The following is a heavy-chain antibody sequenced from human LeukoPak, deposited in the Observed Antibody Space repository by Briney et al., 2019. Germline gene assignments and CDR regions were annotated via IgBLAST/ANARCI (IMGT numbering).Heavy chain of an antibody. J-gene: IGHJ4*02. CDR3: AKDRTGGSHWFDY. CDR1: GFTFSNYA. V-gene: IGHV3-23*01. Sequence: SGGSLRRSCAASGFTFSNYAMSWVRQAPGKGLKRVAGVSGSGGRTDYADSVKGRFTISRDNTKNRLYLQMNSLRAEDTAIYYCAKDRTGGSHWFDYWGQGTLVTVSS. D-gene: IGHD1-26*01. CDR2: VSGSGGRT.